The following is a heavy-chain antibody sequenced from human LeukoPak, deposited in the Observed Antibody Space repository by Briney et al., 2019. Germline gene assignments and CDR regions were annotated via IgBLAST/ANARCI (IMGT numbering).Heavy chain of an antibody. CDR3: ARGSYKQLAPNWFDP. CDR1: GYTFSDYY. J-gene: IGHJ5*02. Sequence: ASVTVSCTASGYTFSDYYLHWVRQAPGQGLEWMGRINPSTGGRRYAQKFEGRVTTTRDTSIGTAYMDLSRLTSDDTAFYFCARGSYKQLAPNWFDPWGQGTLVTVSS. D-gene: IGHD6-6*01. CDR2: INPSTGGR. V-gene: IGHV1-2*02.